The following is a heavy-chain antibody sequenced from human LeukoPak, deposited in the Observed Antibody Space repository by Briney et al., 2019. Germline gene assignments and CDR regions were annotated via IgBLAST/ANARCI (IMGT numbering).Heavy chain of an antibody. Sequence: ASVKVSCKASGYTLTSYDINWVRQATAQGLEWMGWMNPNSGNTGYAQKCRGRVTMTRDSSISTAYMELSSLRSEDTAVYYCAKAGIVATMNADWFDPWGQGTLVTVSS. CDR2: MNPNSGNT. CDR3: AKAGIVATMNADWFDP. CDR1: GYTLTSYD. D-gene: IGHD5-12*01. J-gene: IGHJ5*02. V-gene: IGHV1-8*01.